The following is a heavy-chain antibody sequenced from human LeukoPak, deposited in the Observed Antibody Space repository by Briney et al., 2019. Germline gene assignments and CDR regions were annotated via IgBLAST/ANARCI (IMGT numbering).Heavy chain of an antibody. CDR3: AKSIYGSGTYIGVDY. CDR2: ISYDGSHK. D-gene: IGHD3-10*01. CDR1: GFTFNTHG. V-gene: IGHV3-30*18. Sequence: GGSLRLSCAASGFTFNTHGMNWVRQAPGKGLEWVAIISYDGSHKLYADSVKGRFTISRDYSENTLHLQMNSLRPEDTAVYYCAKSIYGSGTYIGVDYWGQGTLVTVSS. J-gene: IGHJ4*02.